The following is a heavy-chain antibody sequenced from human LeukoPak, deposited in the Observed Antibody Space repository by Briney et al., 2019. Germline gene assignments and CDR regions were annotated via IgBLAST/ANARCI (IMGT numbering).Heavy chain of an antibody. D-gene: IGHD3-3*01. V-gene: IGHV3-23*01. CDR2: ISGGGIRT. CDR1: GFTFSSYG. Sequence: GGTLRLSCAASGFTFSSYGMAWVRQAPRRGLEWVSDISGGGIRTDYADSVKGRFTISRDNSRHTLYLQMNSLRAEDTAVYYCAKRSGGPSPFDYWGQGTLVTVSS. J-gene: IGHJ4*02. CDR3: AKRSGGPSPFDY.